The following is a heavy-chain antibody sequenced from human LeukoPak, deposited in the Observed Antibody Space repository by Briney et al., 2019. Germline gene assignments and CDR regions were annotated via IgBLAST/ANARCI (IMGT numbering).Heavy chain of an antibody. CDR2: MNPNSGNT. CDR1: GYTFTNYD. J-gene: IGHJ4*02. V-gene: IGHV1-8*03. D-gene: IGHD3-10*01. Sequence: ASVKVSCKTSGYTFTNYDINWVRQATGQGLEWMGWMNPNSGNTGYAQKFQGRVTITRDTSISTAYMELSSLRSEDTAVYYCARDGDYYGSGNFDYWGQGTLVTVSS. CDR3: ARDGDYYGSGNFDY.